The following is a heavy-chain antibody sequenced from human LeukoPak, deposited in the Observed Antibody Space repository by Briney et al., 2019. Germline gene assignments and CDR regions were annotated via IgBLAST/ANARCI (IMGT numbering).Heavy chain of an antibody. CDR1: GFTFSSYG. Sequence: GGSLRLSCAASGFTFSSYGMHWVRQAPGKGLEWVAFIRYDGSNKYYADSVKGRFTISRDNSKNTLYLQMNSLRAEDTAVYYCAKVRRTGTTSHRKHYYYYMDVWGKGTTVTVSS. CDR3: AKVRRTGTTSHRKHYYYYMDV. J-gene: IGHJ6*03. CDR2: IRYDGSNK. V-gene: IGHV3-30*02. D-gene: IGHD1-7*01.